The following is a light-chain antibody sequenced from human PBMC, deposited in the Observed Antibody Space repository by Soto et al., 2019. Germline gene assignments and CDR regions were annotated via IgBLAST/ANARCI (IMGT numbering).Light chain of an antibody. Sequence: EIMLTQSPSSLSSSPGESATLSCRASQSVSSNYLAWYQQKPGQAPKSLIYGASNRNTGVPSRFSGSGSGTDFTLTISSLEPEDFATYYCQQRNSYPRTFGQGTKVDIK. J-gene: IGKJ1*01. CDR1: QSVSSNY. CDR3: QQRNSYPRT. CDR2: GAS. V-gene: IGKV3D-20*02.